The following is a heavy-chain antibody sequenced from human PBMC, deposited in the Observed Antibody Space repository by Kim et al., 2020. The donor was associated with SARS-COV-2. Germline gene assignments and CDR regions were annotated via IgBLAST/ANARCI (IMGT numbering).Heavy chain of an antibody. CDR2: ISSSGSTI. CDR3: ARERGARFMTSHGGNWFDP. CDR1: GFTFSDYY. Sequence: GGSLRLSCAASGFTFSDYYMSWIRQAPGKGLEWVSYISSSGSTIYYADSVKGRFTISRDNAKNSLYLQMNSLRAEDTAVYYCARERGARFMTSHGGNWFDPWGLGTLVTVSS. J-gene: IGHJ5*02. V-gene: IGHV3-11*01. D-gene: IGHD3-16*01.